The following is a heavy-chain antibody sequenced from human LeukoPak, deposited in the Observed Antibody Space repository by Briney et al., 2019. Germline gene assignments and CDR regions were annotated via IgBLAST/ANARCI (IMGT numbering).Heavy chain of an antibody. CDR1: GFTVSSNY. CDR3: AKSGPLGVLGYYFDF. CDR2: ISGSGGNT. V-gene: IGHV3-23*01. Sequence: PGGSLRLSCAASGFTVSSNYMNWVRQAPGEGLEWVSAISGSGGNTYYADSVKGRFTISRDNSKNTLYLQMNRLRAEDTAVYYCAKSGPLGVLGYYFDFWGQGTLVTVSS. J-gene: IGHJ4*02. D-gene: IGHD3-10*01.